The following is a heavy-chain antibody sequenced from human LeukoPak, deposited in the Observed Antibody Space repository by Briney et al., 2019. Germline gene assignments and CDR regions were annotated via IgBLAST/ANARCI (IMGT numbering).Heavy chain of an antibody. D-gene: IGHD3-22*01. CDR3: ASQQGGEHYYDSSGYYPGFYFDY. J-gene: IGHJ4*02. Sequence: SQTLSLTCTVSGGSISSGGYYWSWIRQHPGKGLEWIGYIYYSGSTYYNPSLKSRVTISVDTSKNQFSLKLSSVTAADTAVYYCASQQGGEHYYDSSGYYPGFYFDYWGQGTLVTVSS. V-gene: IGHV4-31*03. CDR2: IYYSGST. CDR1: GGSISSGGYY.